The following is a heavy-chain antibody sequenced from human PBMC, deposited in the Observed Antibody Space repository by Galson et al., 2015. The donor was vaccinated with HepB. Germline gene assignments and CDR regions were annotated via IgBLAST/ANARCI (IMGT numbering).Heavy chain of an antibody. CDR3: ARGGSEWLVLNSVDWFDP. CDR2: INHSGST. CDR1: GGSFSGYY. J-gene: IGHJ5*02. D-gene: IGHD6-19*01. Sequence: SETLSLTCAVYGGSFSGYYWSWIRQPPGKGLEWIGEINHSGSTNYNPSLKSRVTISVDTSKNQFSLKLSSVTAADTAVYYCARGGSEWLVLNSVDWFDPWGQGTLVTVSS. V-gene: IGHV4-34*01.